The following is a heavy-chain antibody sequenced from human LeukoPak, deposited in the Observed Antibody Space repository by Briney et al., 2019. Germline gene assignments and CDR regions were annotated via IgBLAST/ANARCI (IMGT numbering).Heavy chain of an antibody. CDR3: ARLSTACSGGSCYSFDY. J-gene: IGHJ4*02. CDR2: IYPGDSDT. D-gene: IGHD2-15*01. Sequence: GESLKISCKGSGYSFTSYCIGWVRQMPGEGLEWMGIIYPGDSDTRYSPSFQGQVTISADKSISTAYLQWSSLKASDTAMYYCARLSTACSGGSCYSFDYWGQGTLVTVSS. V-gene: IGHV5-51*01. CDR1: GYSFTSYC.